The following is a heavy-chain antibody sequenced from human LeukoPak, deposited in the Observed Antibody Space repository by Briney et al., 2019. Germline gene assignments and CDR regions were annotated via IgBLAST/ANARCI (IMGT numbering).Heavy chain of an antibody. D-gene: IGHD3-16*02. CDR1: GFTFSSYA. CDR2: ISGSGGST. J-gene: IGHJ4*02. Sequence: GGSLRLSCAASGFTFSSYAMSWVRQAPGKGLEWVSAISGSGGSTYYADSVKGRFTISRDNAKNSLYLQMNSLRAEDTAVYYCAREKVITFGGVIVIPESLDYWGQGTLVTVSS. CDR3: AREKVITFGGVIVIPESLDY. V-gene: IGHV3-23*01.